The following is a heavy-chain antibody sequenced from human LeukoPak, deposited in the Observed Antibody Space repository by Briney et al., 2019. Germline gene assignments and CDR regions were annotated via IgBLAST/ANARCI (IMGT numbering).Heavy chain of an antibody. V-gene: IGHV4-34*01. CDR1: GGSFSGYY. D-gene: IGHD4-17*01. Sequence: SETLSLTCAVYGGSFSGYYWSWIRQPPGKGLEWIGEINHSGSTNYNPSLKSRVTISVDKSKNQFSLKLSSVTAADTAVYYCARDGGDDYGDYGTPGAFDIWGQGTMVTVSS. CDR3: ARDGGDDYGDYGTPGAFDI. J-gene: IGHJ3*02. CDR2: INHSGST.